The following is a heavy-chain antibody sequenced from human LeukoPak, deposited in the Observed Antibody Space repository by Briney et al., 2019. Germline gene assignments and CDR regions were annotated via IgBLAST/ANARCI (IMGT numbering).Heavy chain of an antibody. CDR3: ASVYGSSSRYFDY. V-gene: IGHV3-23*01. CDR2: ISGSGGST. Sequence: GGSLRLSCAASGFTFSSYAMSWVRQAPGKGLEWVSAISGSGGSTYYADSVKGRFTISRDNSKNTLYLQMNSLRAEDTAVYYCASVYGSSSRYFDYWGQGTLVTVSS. D-gene: IGHD6-6*01. J-gene: IGHJ4*02. CDR1: GFTFSSYA.